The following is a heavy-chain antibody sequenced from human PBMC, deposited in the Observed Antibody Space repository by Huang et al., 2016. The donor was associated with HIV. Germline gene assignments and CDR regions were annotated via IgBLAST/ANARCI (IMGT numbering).Heavy chain of an antibody. CDR2: MSDCKGDT. V-gene: IGHV1-18*01. CDR1: GYSFTDYG. CDR3: ARDPKYHRIGYYRQRRGIDV. D-gene: IGHD3-22*01. Sequence: QAQLMQSGPEVKKPGASVKVSCKTSGYSFTDYGITWVRQAPGHGAEWVGGMSDCKGDTEIAQRLQGRVTLTTDTSTSMAYMELRSLRFDDTAVYFCARDPKYHRIGYYRQRRGIDVWGQGTMVSVSS. J-gene: IGHJ3*01.